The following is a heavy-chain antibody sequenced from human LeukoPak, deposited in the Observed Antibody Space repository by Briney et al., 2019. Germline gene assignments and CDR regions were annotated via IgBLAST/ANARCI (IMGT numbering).Heavy chain of an antibody. CDR3: TKRLGDYFDY. CDR1: GFTFSSYA. Sequence: GGSLRLSCAASGFTFSSYAMSWVRQAPGKGPEWVSFVSENGRAAYADSAKGRFTISRDNSRNTLYLQMSSLRAEDTALYYCTKRLGDYFDYWGQGTLVTVSS. D-gene: IGHD4-17*01. CDR2: VSENGRA. V-gene: IGHV3-23*01. J-gene: IGHJ4*02.